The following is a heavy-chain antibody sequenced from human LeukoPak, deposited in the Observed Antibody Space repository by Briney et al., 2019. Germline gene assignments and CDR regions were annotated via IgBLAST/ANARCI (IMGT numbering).Heavy chain of an antibody. J-gene: IGHJ6*03. CDR2: ISYDGSNK. D-gene: IGHD6-13*01. CDR3: ARNIAAADHYYYYYMDV. V-gene: IGHV3-30*15. Sequence: GGSLRLSCAASGFTFSSYAMHWVRQAPGKGLEWVAVISYDGSNKYYADSVKGRFTISRDNSKNTLYLQMSSLRAEDTAVYYCARNIAAADHYYYYYMDVWGKGTTVTVSS. CDR1: GFTFSSYA.